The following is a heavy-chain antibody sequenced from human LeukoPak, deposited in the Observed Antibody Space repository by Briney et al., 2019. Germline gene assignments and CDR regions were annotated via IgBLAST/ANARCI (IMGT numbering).Heavy chain of an antibody. CDR3: ARDQGTTMDPQNPDY. CDR1: GFTFSSYG. V-gene: IGHV3-30*03. J-gene: IGHJ4*02. D-gene: IGHD4-23*01. Sequence: GRSLRLSCAASGFTFSSYGMHWVRQAPGKGLEWVAVISYDGSNKYYADSVKGRFTISRDNSKNTLYLQMNSLRAEDTAVYYCARDQGTTMDPQNPDYWGQGTLVTVSS. CDR2: ISYDGSNK.